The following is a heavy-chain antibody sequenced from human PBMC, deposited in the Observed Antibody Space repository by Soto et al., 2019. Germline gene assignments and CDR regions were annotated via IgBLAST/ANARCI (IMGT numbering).Heavy chain of an antibody. D-gene: IGHD6-19*01. Sequence: ASVKVSCKASGYTFTGYYMHWVRQAPGQGLEWMGWINPNSGGTNYAQKFQGWVTMTRDTSISTAYMELSRLRSDDTAVYYCARDSGRIAVAGTRGLDYWGQGTLVTVSS. J-gene: IGHJ4*02. V-gene: IGHV1-2*04. CDR1: GYTFTGYY. CDR2: INPNSGGT. CDR3: ARDSGRIAVAGTRGLDY.